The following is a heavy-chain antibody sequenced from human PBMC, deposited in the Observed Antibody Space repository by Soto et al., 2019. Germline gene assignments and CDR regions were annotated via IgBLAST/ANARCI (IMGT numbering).Heavy chain of an antibody. V-gene: IGHV4-30-4*01. Sequence: QVHLQESGPGVVKPSETLSLTCSVSGDSISSGDHYWSWVRQPPGKALEWIGYVEHIEHTYFNPSLRGRVLISVDTSKNHFSLRPSSVTAADTALYYCAREVGACFGADCYRWFDSWGQGTLVTVSS. J-gene: IGHJ5*01. D-gene: IGHD2-21*02. CDR3: AREVGACFGADCYRWFDS. CDR1: GDSISSGDHY. CDR2: VEHIEHT.